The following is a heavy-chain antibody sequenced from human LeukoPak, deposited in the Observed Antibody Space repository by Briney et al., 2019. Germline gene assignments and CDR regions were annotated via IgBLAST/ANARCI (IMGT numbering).Heavy chain of an antibody. CDR1: GGSISSYY. D-gene: IGHD4-17*01. CDR3: ARGLGDYVEDWYFDL. V-gene: IGHV4-59*01. J-gene: IGHJ2*01. CDR2: NYNSRST. Sequence: PSETLSLTCIVSGGSISSYYWRWIRQPPGKVLEWIGYNYNSRSTNYNPSLESRITISVDTSKNQFSLKLSSVTAADTAVYYCARGLGDYVEDWYFDLWGRGTLVTVSS.